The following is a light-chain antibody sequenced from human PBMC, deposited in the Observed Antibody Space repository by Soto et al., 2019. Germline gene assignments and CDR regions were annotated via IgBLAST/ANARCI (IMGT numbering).Light chain of an antibody. CDR1: QSVSTN. J-gene: IGKJ1*01. CDR3: QQYTNRPPWT. CDR2: GAS. Sequence: DIVMTQSPATLSVSPGERATLSCRASQSVSTNLAWYQQKPGQAPRLLIYGASTRATGIPARFSGRGSGTEFTLIISSLQSDDCAVYYCQQYTNRPPWTFGQGTRVDLK. V-gene: IGKV3-15*01.